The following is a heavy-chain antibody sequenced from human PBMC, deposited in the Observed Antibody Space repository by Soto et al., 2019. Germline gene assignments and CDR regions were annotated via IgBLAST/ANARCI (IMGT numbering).Heavy chain of an antibody. V-gene: IGHV3-21*01. J-gene: IGHJ4*02. Sequence: GGSLRLSCAASGFTFSSYAINWVGQTQEKGLEWVSSISSTSSYTHYSDSVKGRFTISRDNPNNSLFLQMNSLRAEDTATYYCARDLALAGNSWGQGVLVTVSS. D-gene: IGHD6-19*01. CDR2: ISSTSSYT. CDR3: ARDLALAGNS. CDR1: GFTFSSYA.